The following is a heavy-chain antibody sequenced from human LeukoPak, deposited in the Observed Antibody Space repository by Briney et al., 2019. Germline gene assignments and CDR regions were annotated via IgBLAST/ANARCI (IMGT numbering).Heavy chain of an antibody. Sequence: GGSLRLSCAASGFTFSNAWMSWVRQAPAKGLEWVGSIKSKTDGGTTDYAAPVKGRFTISRDDSKNTLYLQMNSLQTEDTAVYYCTTTPGYSSGWYDVDYWGQGTLVTVSS. J-gene: IGHJ4*02. V-gene: IGHV3-15*01. D-gene: IGHD6-19*01. CDR2: IKSKTDGGTT. CDR1: GFTFSNAW. CDR3: TTTPGYSSGWYDVDY.